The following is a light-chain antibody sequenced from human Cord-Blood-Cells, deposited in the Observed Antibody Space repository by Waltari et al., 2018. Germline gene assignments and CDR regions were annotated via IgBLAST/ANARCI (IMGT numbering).Light chain of an antibody. CDR2: DAS. CDR3: QQRSNWPPLT. Sequence: EIELTQSPATLSLSPGERATLSCRASQSVSRYLAWYQQKPGQAPRLLIYDASNRATGIPARFSGSGSGTDFTLTISSLEPEDFAVYYCQQRSNWPPLTFGGGTKVEIK. V-gene: IGKV3-11*01. CDR1: QSVSRY. J-gene: IGKJ4*01.